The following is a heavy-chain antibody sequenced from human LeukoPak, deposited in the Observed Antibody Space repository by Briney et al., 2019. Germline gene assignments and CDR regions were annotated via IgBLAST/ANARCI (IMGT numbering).Heavy chain of an antibody. CDR2: ISGSGGST. D-gene: IGHD3-3*01. Sequence: QPGGSLRLSCAASGFTFSSYAMSWVRQAPGKGLEWVSAISGSGGSTYYADSVKGRFTISRDNSKNTLYLQMNSLRAEDTAVYYCAKSQAAVAYYDFWSGYPPYNWFDPWGQGTLVTVSS. J-gene: IGHJ5*02. V-gene: IGHV3-23*01. CDR1: GFTFSSYA. CDR3: AKSQAAVAYYDFWSGYPPYNWFDP.